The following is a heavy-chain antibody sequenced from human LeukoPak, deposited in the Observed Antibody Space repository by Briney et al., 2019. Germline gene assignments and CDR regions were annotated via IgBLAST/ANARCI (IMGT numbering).Heavy chain of an antibody. CDR1: GFIFSSYA. V-gene: IGHV3-30*04. CDR2: ISYDGGNT. J-gene: IGHJ4*02. D-gene: IGHD5-12*01. Sequence: PGGSLRLSCGASGFIFSSYALHWVRQAPGKGLEWVAAISYDGGNTYYADSVKGRFTISSDNTKNTLYLQMESLRAEDTAVYYCARGRYSGYDSGYFDYWGQGTLVTVSS. CDR3: ARGRYSGYDSGYFDY.